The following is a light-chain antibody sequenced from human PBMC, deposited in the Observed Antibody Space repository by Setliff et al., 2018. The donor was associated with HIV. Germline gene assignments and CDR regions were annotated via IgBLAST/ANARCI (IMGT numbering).Light chain of an antibody. Sequence: SYELTQSPSVSVAPGKTARITCGGNNIGSKGVHWYQQKPGQAPVLVISYDSGRPSGIPERFSGSNSGNTATLTISRVEAGDEADYYCQVWDSSSDHPYVFGTGTKVTVL. CDR2: YDS. CDR3: QVWDSSSDHPYV. J-gene: IGLJ1*01. V-gene: IGLV3-21*04. CDR1: NIGSKG.